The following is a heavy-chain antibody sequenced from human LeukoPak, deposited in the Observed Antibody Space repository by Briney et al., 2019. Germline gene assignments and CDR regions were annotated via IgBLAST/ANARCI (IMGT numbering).Heavy chain of an antibody. Sequence: ASVKVSCKVSGYTLTELSMHWVRQAPGKGLEWMGGFDPEDGETIYAQKFQGRVTMTEDTSTDTAYMELSSLRSEDTAVYYCAKETTWLGGWRKIFDYWGQGTLVTVSS. J-gene: IGHJ4*02. D-gene: IGHD6-19*01. V-gene: IGHV1-24*01. CDR1: GYTLTELS. CDR3: AKETTWLGGWRKIFDY. CDR2: FDPEDGET.